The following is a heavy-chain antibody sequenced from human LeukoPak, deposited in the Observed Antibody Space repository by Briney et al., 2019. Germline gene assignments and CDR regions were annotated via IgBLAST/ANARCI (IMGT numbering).Heavy chain of an antibody. Sequence: GASLKISCKGSGYSFTSYWIGWVRQMPGKGLEWMGIIYPGDSDTRYSPSFQGQVTISADKSISTAYLQWSSLKASDTAMYYCARSIAAAGDYFDYWGQGTLVTVSS. V-gene: IGHV5-51*01. CDR1: GYSFTSYW. CDR2: IYPGDSDT. J-gene: IGHJ4*02. D-gene: IGHD6-13*01. CDR3: ARSIAAAGDYFDY.